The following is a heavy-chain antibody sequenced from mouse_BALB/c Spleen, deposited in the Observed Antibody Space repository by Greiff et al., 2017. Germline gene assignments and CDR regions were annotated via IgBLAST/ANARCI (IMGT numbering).Heavy chain of an antibody. CDR2: IYPSDSYT. V-gene: IGHV1-69*02. D-gene: IGHD1-1*01. CDR3: TRSYGRNWYFDV. Sequence: QVQLQQPGAELVRPGASVKLSCKASGYTFTSYWINWVKQRPGQGLEWIGNIYPSDSYTNYNQKFKDKATLTVDKSSSTAYMQLSSPTSEDSAVYYCTRSYGRNWYFDVWGAGTTVTVSS. CDR1: GYTFTSYW. J-gene: IGHJ1*01.